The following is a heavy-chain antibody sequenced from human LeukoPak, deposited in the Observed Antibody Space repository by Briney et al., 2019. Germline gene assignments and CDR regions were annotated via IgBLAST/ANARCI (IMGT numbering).Heavy chain of an antibody. Sequence: SVKVSCKASGGTFSSYAISWVRQAPGQGLEWMGGIIPIFGTANYAQKFQGRVTFTADESTSTAYMELSSLRSEDTAVYYCARVTMVRGAKGYYYGMDVWGKGTTVTVSS. CDR3: ARVTMVRGAKGYYYGMDV. J-gene: IGHJ6*04. V-gene: IGHV1-69*13. CDR1: GGTFSSYA. D-gene: IGHD3-10*01. CDR2: IIPIFGTA.